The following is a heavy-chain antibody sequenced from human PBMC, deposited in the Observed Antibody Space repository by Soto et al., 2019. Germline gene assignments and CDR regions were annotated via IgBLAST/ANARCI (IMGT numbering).Heavy chain of an antibody. J-gene: IGHJ5*02. CDR2: IYYSRST. D-gene: IGHD3-3*02. V-gene: IGHV4-39*01. Sequence: SETLSLTCTVSGGSISSSSYYWGCIRQPPGKGLEWIGSIYYSRSTYYNPSLKSRVTISVDTSKNQFSLKLSSVTAADTAVYYCASPKIAFYNWFDPWGQGTLVTVS. CDR1: GGSISSSSYY. CDR3: ASPKIAFYNWFDP.